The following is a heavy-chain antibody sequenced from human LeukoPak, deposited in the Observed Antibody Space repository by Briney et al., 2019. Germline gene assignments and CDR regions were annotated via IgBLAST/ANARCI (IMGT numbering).Heavy chain of an antibody. CDR2: VSSNTDGGTT. Sequence: GGSLRLSCAASGFTFSNAWMSWVRQAPGKGLEWVGRVSSNTDGGTTDYAAPVKGRFTISRDDSKNTLYLQMNSLKTEDTALYFCPTNFGGPFNYWAKGPLVTVS. J-gene: IGHJ4*02. D-gene: IGHD3-16*01. CDR3: PTNFGGPFNY. CDR1: GFTFSNAW. V-gene: IGHV3-15*01.